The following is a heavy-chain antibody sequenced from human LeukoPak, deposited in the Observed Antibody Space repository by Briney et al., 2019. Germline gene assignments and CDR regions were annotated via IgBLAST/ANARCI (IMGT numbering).Heavy chain of an antibody. J-gene: IGHJ5*02. V-gene: IGHV3-74*01. Sequence: GGSLRLSCVASGSTFSNYWTHWVRQPPGKGLVWVSRIYVDGRTTNYADSVKGRFTISRDNAKNTVYLEMNSLSVEDTATYYCIRDFRSADLWGQGTLVTVTS. CDR3: IRDFRSADL. CDR2: IYVDGRTT. CDR1: GSTFSNYW.